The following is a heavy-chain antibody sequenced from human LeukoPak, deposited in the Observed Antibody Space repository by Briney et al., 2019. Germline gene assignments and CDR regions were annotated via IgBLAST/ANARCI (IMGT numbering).Heavy chain of an antibody. CDR3: TTNPRYYYDSSGYYYED. Sequence: PGGSLTLSCAASGFSFSNAWLSWVRQAPAQGLELVGRIKSKTDGGTTDYAAPVKGRFTISRDYSKNTLYLQMNSLKTEDTAVYYCTTNPRYYYDSSGYYYEDWGEGTLGTVFS. J-gene: IGHJ4*02. V-gene: IGHV3-15*01. CDR1: GFSFSNAW. D-gene: IGHD3-22*01. CDR2: IKSKTDGGTT.